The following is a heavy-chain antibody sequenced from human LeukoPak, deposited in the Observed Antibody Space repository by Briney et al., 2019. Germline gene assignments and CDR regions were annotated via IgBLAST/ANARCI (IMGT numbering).Heavy chain of an antibody. J-gene: IGHJ3*02. CDR1: GFTFSDYY. V-gene: IGHV3-11*01. Sequence: GGSLRLSCAASGFTFSDYYMSWIRQAPGKGLEWVSYISSSGSTIYYADSVKGRFTNSRDNAKNSLYLQMNSLRAEDTAVYYCARDRYSSGWYNPLDAFDIWGQGTMVTVSS. CDR2: ISSSGSTI. CDR3: ARDRYSSGWYNPLDAFDI. D-gene: IGHD6-19*01.